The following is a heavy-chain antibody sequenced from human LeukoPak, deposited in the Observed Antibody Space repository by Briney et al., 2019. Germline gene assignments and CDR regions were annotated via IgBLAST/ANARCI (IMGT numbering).Heavy chain of an antibody. J-gene: IGHJ4*02. Sequence: ASVKVSCKASGYTFTNYGFSWVRQAPGQGLEWMGWISAYNGNTNYAQKLQGRVTMTTDTSTSTAYMELRSLKSDDTAVYYCARDLGAVTTINVFDYWGLGTLVTVSS. CDR3: ARDLGAVTTINVFDY. CDR2: ISAYNGNT. V-gene: IGHV1-18*01. D-gene: IGHD4-17*01. CDR1: GYTFTNYG.